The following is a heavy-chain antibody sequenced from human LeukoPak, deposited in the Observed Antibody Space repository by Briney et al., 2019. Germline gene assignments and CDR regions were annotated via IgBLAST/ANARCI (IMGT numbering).Heavy chain of an antibody. J-gene: IGHJ4*02. Sequence: PGGSLRPSCAASGFTFSSYWMHWVRHAPGKGLVWVSRINSDGSTTSYADSVMGRFTISRDNAKNTLYLQMNSLRAEDTAVYYCARVIYSGWEGELSDWGQGTLVTVSS. V-gene: IGHV3-74*01. CDR2: INSDGSTT. D-gene: IGHD6-19*01. CDR1: GFTFSSYW. CDR3: ARVIYSGWEGELSD.